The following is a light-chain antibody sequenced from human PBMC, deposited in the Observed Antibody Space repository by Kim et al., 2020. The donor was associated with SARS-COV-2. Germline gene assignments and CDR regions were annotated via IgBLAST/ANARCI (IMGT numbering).Light chain of an antibody. V-gene: IGKV1-12*01. Sequence: DIQMTQSPSSVSASVGDRVTITCRASQRVTWLGWYQQKPGRAPKLLIYATSTLQSGVPSKFSGSGSGTDFTLTISSLQPEDIATYYCQQANSFPLTFGGGTKLEIK. CDR2: ATS. CDR1: QRVTW. CDR3: QQANSFPLT. J-gene: IGKJ4*01.